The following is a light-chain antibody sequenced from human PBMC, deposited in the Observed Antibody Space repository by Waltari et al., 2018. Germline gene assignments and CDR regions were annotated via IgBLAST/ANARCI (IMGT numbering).Light chain of an antibody. J-gene: IGKJ1*01. CDR3: QQVNSFPRT. CDR2: DAS. Sequence: IQMTQSPSSVSASVGDRVTLTCRARQGISSRLAWYQQKPGKAPKLLIYDASSLHSGVPSRFSGSGSGTDFTLTIRSLQPEDFATYYCQQVNSFPRTFGQGTKVEVK. V-gene: IGKV1-12*01. CDR1: QGISSR.